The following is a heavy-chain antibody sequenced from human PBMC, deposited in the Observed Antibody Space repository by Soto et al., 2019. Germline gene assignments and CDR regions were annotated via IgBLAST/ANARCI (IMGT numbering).Heavy chain of an antibody. CDR2: INHSGST. CDR1: GGSFSGYY. J-gene: IGHJ4*02. D-gene: IGHD3-10*01. CDR3: ARGKYYYGSGSYTNFDY. Sequence: SETLSLTCAVYGGSFSGYYWSWIRQPPGEGLEWIGEINHSGSTNYNPSLKSRVTISVDTSKNQFSLKLSSVTAADTALYYCARGKYYYGSGSYTNFDYWGQGTLVTVSS. V-gene: IGHV4-34*01.